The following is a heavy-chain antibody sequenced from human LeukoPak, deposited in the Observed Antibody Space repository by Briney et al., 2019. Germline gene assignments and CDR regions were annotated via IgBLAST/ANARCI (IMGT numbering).Heavy chain of an antibody. Sequence: GGSLRLSCAASGFTFSSYAMSWVRRAPGKGLEWVSAISGSGGSTYYADSVKGRFTISRDNSKNTLYLQMNSLRAEDTAVYYCAKNLYSSSWYFDYWGQGTLVTVSS. V-gene: IGHV3-23*01. CDR1: GFTFSSYA. CDR3: AKNLYSSSWYFDY. J-gene: IGHJ4*02. D-gene: IGHD6-13*01. CDR2: ISGSGGST.